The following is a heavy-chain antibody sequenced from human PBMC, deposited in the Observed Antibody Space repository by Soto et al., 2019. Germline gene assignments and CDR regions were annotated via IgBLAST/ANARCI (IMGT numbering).Heavy chain of an antibody. J-gene: IGHJ4*02. CDR3: ARQDAQTRARAVAGNGLDY. V-gene: IGHV4-59*08. D-gene: IGHD6-19*01. CDR1: GGSISSYY. CDR2: IYYSGST. Sequence: SETLSLTCTVSGGSISSYYWSWIRQPPGKGLEWIGYIYYSGSTNYNPSLKSRVTISVDTSKNQFSLKLSSVTAADTAVYYCARQDAQTRARAVAGNGLDYWGQGTLVTVSS.